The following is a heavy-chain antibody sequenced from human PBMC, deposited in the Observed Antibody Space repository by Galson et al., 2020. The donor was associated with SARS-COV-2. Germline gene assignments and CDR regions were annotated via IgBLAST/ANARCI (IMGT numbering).Heavy chain of an antibody. CDR1: GFTVSSNY. D-gene: IGHD3-3*01. J-gene: IGHJ6*02. CDR3: ARDDIRGGFLETQMHYYYYGMDV. Sequence: GRSLRLSCEASGFTVSSNYMSWVRQAPGKRLEWVSVIYTGGSTYYADSVKGRFTISRDNSKNTLYLQMNSLRAEDTAVYYCARDDIRGGFLETQMHYYYYGMDVWGQGTTVTVSS. V-gene: IGHV3-53*01. CDR2: IYTGGST.